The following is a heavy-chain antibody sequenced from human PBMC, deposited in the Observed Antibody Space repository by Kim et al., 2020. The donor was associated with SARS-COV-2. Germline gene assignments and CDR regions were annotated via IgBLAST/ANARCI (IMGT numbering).Heavy chain of an antibody. CDR3: AKDPKLRYYDFWSGYYLFDP. J-gene: IGHJ5*02. Sequence: RFTISRDNSKNTLYLQMNSLRAEDTAVYYCAKDPKLRYYDFWSGYYLFDPWGQGTLVTVSS. D-gene: IGHD3-3*01. V-gene: IGHV3-23*01.